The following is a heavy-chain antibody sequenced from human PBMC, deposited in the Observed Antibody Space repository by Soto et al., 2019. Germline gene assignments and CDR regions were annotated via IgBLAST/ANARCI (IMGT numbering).Heavy chain of an antibody. V-gene: IGHV3-30*18. CDR2: ISYDGSNK. CDR1: GFTFSSYG. CDR3: AKDLGYCGSTSCYSPYYYYGMDV. D-gene: IGHD2-2*01. Sequence: GGSLRLSCAASGFTFSSYGMHWVRQAPGKGLEWVAVISYDGSNKYYADSVKGRFTISRDNSKNTLYLQMNSLRAEDTAVYYCAKDLGYCGSTSCYSPYYYYGMDVWGQGTTVTVSS. J-gene: IGHJ6*02.